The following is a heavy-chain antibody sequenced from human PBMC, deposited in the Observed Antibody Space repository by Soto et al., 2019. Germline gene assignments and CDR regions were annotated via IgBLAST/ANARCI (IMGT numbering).Heavy chain of an antibody. CDR1: GGSLSGYY. Sequence: SETLSLTCAVYGGSLSGYYWSWIRQPPGKGLEWIGEINHSGSTNYNPSLKSRVTISVDTSKNQFSLKLSSVTAADTAVYYCVRSEATALDYWGQGTLVTVSS. J-gene: IGHJ4*02. V-gene: IGHV4-34*01. CDR3: VRSEATALDY. CDR2: INHSGST.